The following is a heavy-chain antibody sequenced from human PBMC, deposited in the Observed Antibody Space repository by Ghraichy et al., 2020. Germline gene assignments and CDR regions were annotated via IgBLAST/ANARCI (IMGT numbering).Heavy chain of an antibody. D-gene: IGHD4-17*01. V-gene: IGHV1-18*04. CDR2: ISTYNGKT. CDR1: GYTFTTYG. CDR3: ARGPNIYGDYRSWFDP. Sequence: ASVKVSCKASGYTFTTYGISWVRQAPGQGLEWMGWISTYNGKTNYAQRLQGRVTMTTDTSTSTAYMELRGLRSDDTAVYYCARGPNIYGDYRSWFDPWGQGTLVTVSS. J-gene: IGHJ5*02.